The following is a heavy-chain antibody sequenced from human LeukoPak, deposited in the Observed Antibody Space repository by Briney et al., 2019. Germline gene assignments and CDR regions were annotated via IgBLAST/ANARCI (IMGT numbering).Heavy chain of an antibody. D-gene: IGHD1-26*01. Sequence: GGSLSLSCAASGFTFSSYGMHWVRQAPGKGLEWVVVISYGGSNKYYADSVKDRFTISRDNSKNSLYLQMNRLRAEDTAVYYCAKDPDIVGAAGASYFDYLLEATLLAASS. CDR2: ISYGGSNK. V-gene: IGHV3-30*18. J-gene: IGHJ4*02. CDR1: GFTFSSYG. CDR3: AKDPDIVGAAGASYFDY.